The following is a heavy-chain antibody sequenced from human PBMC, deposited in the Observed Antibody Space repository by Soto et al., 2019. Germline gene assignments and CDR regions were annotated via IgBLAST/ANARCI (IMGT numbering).Heavy chain of an antibody. CDR2: IWYDGSNK. D-gene: IGHD4-4*01. V-gene: IGHV3-33*01. J-gene: IGHJ6*02. CDR3: ASDRYSNTTPGMDV. CDR1: GFTFSNHG. Sequence: PGGSLRLSCAASGFTFSNHGIQWVRQAPGKGLEWVATIWYDGSNKYYADSVKGRFTISRDNSKNTVYLQMNSLRAEDSAVYYCASDRYSNTTPGMDVWGQGTTVTVSS.